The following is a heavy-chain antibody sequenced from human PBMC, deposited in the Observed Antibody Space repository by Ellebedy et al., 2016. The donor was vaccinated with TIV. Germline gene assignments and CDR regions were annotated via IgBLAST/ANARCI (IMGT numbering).Heavy chain of an antibody. CDR3: AKDLSPTYFGSFDY. V-gene: IGHV1-69*13. D-gene: IGHD3-9*01. Sequence: AASVEVSCKASGGTFSSYTVNWVRQAPGQGLEWMGGIFTVFGAANSAQDFQGRITITADESTSTVYMELSSLRSEDTAVYYCAKDLSPTYFGSFDYWGQGTLVTVSS. CDR1: GGTFSSYT. J-gene: IGHJ4*02. CDR2: IFTVFGAA.